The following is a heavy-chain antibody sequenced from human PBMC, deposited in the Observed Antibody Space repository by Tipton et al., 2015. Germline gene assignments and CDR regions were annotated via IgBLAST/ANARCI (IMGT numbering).Heavy chain of an antibody. Sequence: TLSLTCTVSGGSVSRGSYYWSRIRQPPGKGLEWIGYIYYSGTTNYNPSLKSRVTVSVDTSKNQFSLKLSSVTAADTAVYYCARDGGYGDYADFHHWGQGTLVTVSS. V-gene: IGHV4-61*01. J-gene: IGHJ1*01. CDR2: IYYSGTT. CDR3: ARDGGYGDYADFHH. D-gene: IGHD4-17*01. CDR1: GGSVSRGSYY.